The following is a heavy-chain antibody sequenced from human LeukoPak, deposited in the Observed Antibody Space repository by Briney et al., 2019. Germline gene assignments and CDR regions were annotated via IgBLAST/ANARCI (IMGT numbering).Heavy chain of an antibody. CDR2: ISSSSSTI. Sequence: GGSPRLSCAASGFTFSSYSMNWVRQAPGKGLEWVSYISSSSSTIYYADSVKGRFTISRDNAKNSLYLQMNSLRAEDTAVYYCARKYNWNDKYFDYWGQGTLVTVSS. D-gene: IGHD1-1*01. J-gene: IGHJ4*02. CDR1: GFTFSSYS. CDR3: ARKYNWNDKYFDY. V-gene: IGHV3-48*01.